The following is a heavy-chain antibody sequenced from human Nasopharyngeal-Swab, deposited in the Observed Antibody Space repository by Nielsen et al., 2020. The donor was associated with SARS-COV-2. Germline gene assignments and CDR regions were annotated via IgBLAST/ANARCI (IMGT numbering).Heavy chain of an antibody. CDR2: IRPGGDSR. CDR3: ARDGPNWNLDY. J-gene: IGHJ4*02. D-gene: IGHD1-1*01. Sequence: GESLKISCAASGFTVSRYGFHWVRQAPGKGLEWVAVIRPGGDSRIYGDPMKGRFAVSRDNSKNTLYLQIDDLRSEDTAVYYRARDGPNWNLDYWGQGTLVTVSS. V-gene: IGHV3-33*01. CDR1: GFTVSRYG.